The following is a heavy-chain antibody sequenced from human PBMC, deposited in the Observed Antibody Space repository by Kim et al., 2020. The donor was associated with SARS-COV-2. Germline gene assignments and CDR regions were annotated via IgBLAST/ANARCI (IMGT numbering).Heavy chain of an antibody. CDR2: IYYSGST. CDR3: ARAGSPTVVTPMSSFDFDY. CDR1: GGSISSYY. D-gene: IGHD4-17*01. J-gene: IGHJ4*02. Sequence: SETLSLTCTVSGGSISSYYWSWIRQPPGKGLEWIGYIYYSGSTNYNPSLKSRVTISVDTSKNQFSLKLSSVTAADTAVYYCARAGSPTVVTPMSSFDFDYWGQGTLVTVSS. V-gene: IGHV4-59*01.